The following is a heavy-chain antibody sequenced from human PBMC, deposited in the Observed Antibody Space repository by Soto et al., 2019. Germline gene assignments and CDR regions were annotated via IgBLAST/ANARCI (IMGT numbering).Heavy chain of an antibody. D-gene: IGHD7-27*01. J-gene: IGHJ6*02. CDR3: ARPRTGERGYYYYYGMDV. CDR1: GGSISSSSYY. CDR2: IYYSGST. V-gene: IGHV4-39*01. Sequence: SETLSLTCTVSGGSISSSSYYWGWIRQPPGKGLEWIGSIYYSGSTYYNPSLKSRVTISVDTSKNQFSLKLSSVTAADTAVYYCARPRTGERGYYYYYGMDVWGQGTTVTVS.